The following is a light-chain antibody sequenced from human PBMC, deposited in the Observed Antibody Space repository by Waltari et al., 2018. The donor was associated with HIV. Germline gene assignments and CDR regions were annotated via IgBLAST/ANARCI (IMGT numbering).Light chain of an antibody. CDR2: EGI. Sequence: QSALTQPASVSGSPGPSITISCTGSRSDVGNYNLVSWYQQHPGKAPKLMIYEGINRPSGVSNRFSGSKSGNTASLTISGLQAEDEADYYCCSYAGSSNWVFGGGTKLTVL. CDR1: RSDVGNYNL. J-gene: IGLJ3*02. V-gene: IGLV2-23*01. CDR3: CSYAGSSNWV.